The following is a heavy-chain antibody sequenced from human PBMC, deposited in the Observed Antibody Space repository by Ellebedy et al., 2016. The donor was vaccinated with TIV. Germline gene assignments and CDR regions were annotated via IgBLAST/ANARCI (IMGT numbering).Heavy chain of an antibody. CDR2: ISSDGGRK. CDR3: AKEKRYCSSANCPLGY. D-gene: IGHD2-2*01. Sequence: GESLKISXAASGFTFKSYDMHWVRQVPGKGLEWVAVISSDGGRKHYADSVKGRFTISRDNSKNTLFLQINSLRPEDAAVFYCAKEKRYCSSANCPLGYWGQGNLVTVSS. V-gene: IGHV3-30*18. CDR1: GFTFKSYD. J-gene: IGHJ4*02.